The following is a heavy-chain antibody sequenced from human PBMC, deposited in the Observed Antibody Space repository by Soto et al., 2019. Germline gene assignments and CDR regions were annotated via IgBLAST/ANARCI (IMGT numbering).Heavy chain of an antibody. CDR1: GGSISSYY. Sequence: SETLSLTCTVSGGSISSYYWSWIRQPPGKGLEWIGYIYYSGSTNYNPSLKSRVTISVDTSKNQFSLKLSSVTAADTAAYYCARLGYCTNGVCSVNWFDPWGQGTLVTVSS. V-gene: IGHV4-59*08. J-gene: IGHJ5*02. CDR2: IYYSGST. CDR3: ARLGYCTNGVCSVNWFDP. D-gene: IGHD2-8*01.